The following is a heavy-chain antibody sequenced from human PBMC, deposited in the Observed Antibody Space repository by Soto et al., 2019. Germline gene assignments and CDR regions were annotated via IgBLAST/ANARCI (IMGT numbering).Heavy chain of an antibody. CDR2: ISYDGSNK. V-gene: IGHV3-30-3*01. CDR3: AREGPDSSGVNLSFDI. J-gene: IGHJ3*02. Sequence: LRLSCAASGFTFSSYAMHWVRQAPGKGLEWVAVISYDGSNKYYAGSVKGRFTISRDNSKNTLYLQMNSLRAEDTAVYYCAREGPDSSGVNLSFDIWGQGTMVTVSS. CDR1: GFTFSSYA. D-gene: IGHD6-19*01.